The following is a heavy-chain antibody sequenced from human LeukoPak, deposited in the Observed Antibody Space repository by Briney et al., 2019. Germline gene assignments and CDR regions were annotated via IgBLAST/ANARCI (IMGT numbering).Heavy chain of an antibody. Sequence: SVKVSCKASGGTFSSYAISWVRQAHGQGLEWMGGIIPIFGTANYAQKFQGRVTITADKSTSTAYMELSSLRSEDTAVYYCARDFESSGWYDPWGQGTLVTVSS. D-gene: IGHD6-19*01. CDR2: IIPIFGTA. V-gene: IGHV1-69*06. CDR1: GGTFSSYA. J-gene: IGHJ5*02. CDR3: ARDFESSGWYDP.